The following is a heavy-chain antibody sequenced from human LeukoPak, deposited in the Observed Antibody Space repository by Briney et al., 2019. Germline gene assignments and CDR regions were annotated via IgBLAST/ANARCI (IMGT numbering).Heavy chain of an antibody. Sequence: SETLSLTCTVSGGSIRSYYWSWIRQPAGKGLEWIGRIYTSGSTNYNPSLKSRVTMSVDTSKNQFSLKLSSVTAADTAVYYCTREVNMVRGVIITKYYYYYYMDVWGKGTTVTVSS. D-gene: IGHD3-10*01. CDR3: TREVNMVRGVIITKYYYYYYMDV. CDR1: GGSIRSYY. J-gene: IGHJ6*03. V-gene: IGHV4-4*07. CDR2: IYTSGST.